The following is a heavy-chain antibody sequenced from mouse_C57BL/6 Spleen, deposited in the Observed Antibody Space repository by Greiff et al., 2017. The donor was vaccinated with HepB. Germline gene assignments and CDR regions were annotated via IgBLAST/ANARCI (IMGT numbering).Heavy chain of an antibody. CDR1: GYTFTSYW. CDR3: ARYGNHWYFDV. J-gene: IGHJ1*03. CDR2: IDPSDSYT. D-gene: IGHD2-1*01. V-gene: IGHV1-59*01. Sequence: VQLQQPGAELVRPGTSVKLSCKASGYTFTSYWMHWVKQRPGQGLEWIGVIDPSDSYTNYNQKFKGKATLTVDTSSSTAYMQLSSLTSEDSAVYYCARYGNHWYFDVWGTGTTVTVSS.